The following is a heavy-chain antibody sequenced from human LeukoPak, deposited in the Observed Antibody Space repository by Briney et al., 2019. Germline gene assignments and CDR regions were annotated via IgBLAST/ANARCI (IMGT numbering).Heavy chain of an antibody. CDR1: GFTFSSYG. D-gene: IGHD6-13*01. V-gene: IGHV3-23*01. CDR3: ARDGFIAAVGSSYFDY. CDR2: ISGSGGST. J-gene: IGHJ4*02. Sequence: PGGSLRLSCAASGFTFSSYGMHWVRQAPGKGLEWVSAISGSGGSTYYADSVKGRFTGSKDHFKNTLYLQMNSLRAEDTAVYYCARDGFIAAVGSSYFDYWGQGALVTVSS.